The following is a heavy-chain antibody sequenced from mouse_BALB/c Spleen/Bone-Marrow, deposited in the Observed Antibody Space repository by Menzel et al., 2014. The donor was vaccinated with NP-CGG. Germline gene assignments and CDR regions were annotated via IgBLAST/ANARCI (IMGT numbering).Heavy chain of an antibody. CDR2: IYPGDGDT. J-gene: IGHJ2*01. CDR1: GYAFXGYW. CDR3: ARGGISVDY. V-gene: IGHV1-80*01. Sequence: QVQLQQSGAELVRPGSSVKISCKASGYAFXGYWMNWVKQRPGQSLEWIGQIYPGDGDTDYNGKFKGKATLTADKSSSTAYMQLSSLTSEDSAVYFCARGGISVDYWGQGTTLTVSS.